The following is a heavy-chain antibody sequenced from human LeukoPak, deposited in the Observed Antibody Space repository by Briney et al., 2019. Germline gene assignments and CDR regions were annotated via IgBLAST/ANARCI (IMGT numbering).Heavy chain of an antibody. J-gene: IGHJ5*02. V-gene: IGHV3-48*02. CDR2: IDNSGRTT. CDR3: AREGMSA. Sequence: GGSLRLSCAASGFTFSDFGMNWVRQAPGKGLEWLAYIDNSGRTTYYADSVKGRFIISRDNAKNSLLLQMNRLIDDDRAVYYCAREGMSAWGQGTLVTVSS. CDR1: GFTFSDFG.